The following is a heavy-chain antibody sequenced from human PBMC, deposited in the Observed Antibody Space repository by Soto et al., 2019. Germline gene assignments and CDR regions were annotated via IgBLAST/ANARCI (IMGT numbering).Heavy chain of an antibody. Sequence: GGSLRLSCAASGFTFSSYSMNWVRQAPGKGLEWVSYISSSSSTIYYADSVKGRFTISRDNAKNSLYLQMNSLRAEDTAVYYCARGPNYYGAYGGYNWFDPWGQGTLVTVSS. J-gene: IGHJ5*02. V-gene: IGHV3-48*04. D-gene: IGHD4-17*01. CDR1: GFTFSSYS. CDR2: ISSSSSTI. CDR3: ARGPNYYGAYGGYNWFDP.